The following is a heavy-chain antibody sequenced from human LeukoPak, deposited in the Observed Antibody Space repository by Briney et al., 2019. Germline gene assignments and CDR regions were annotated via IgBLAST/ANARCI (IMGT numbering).Heavy chain of an antibody. V-gene: IGHV3-48*01. Sequence: PGGSLRLSCAASRFTFSDSSMNWVRQAPGKGLEWISYISSTSTIIYYADSVKGRFTISRDNAKNSMYLQMNSLRAEDTAVYYCANENYCSGGSCYSSVLFDYWGQGTLVTVSS. J-gene: IGHJ4*02. CDR3: ANENYCSGGSCYSSVLFDY. CDR1: RFTFSDSS. D-gene: IGHD2-15*01. CDR2: ISSTSTII.